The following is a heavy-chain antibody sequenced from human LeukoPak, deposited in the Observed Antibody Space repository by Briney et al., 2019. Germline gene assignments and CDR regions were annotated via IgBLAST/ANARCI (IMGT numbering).Heavy chain of an antibody. CDR2: ISGSGDSP. J-gene: IGHJ4*02. CDR1: EFTFTNYA. Sequence: GGSLRLSCAASEFTFTNYALSWVRQAPGKGLEWVSAISGSGDSPYYADSVKGRFTISRDNSKNTLYLQMNSLRAEDTAVYYCAKDLALQWTSDYWGQGTLVTVSS. CDR3: AKDLALQWTSDY. V-gene: IGHV3-23*01. D-gene: IGHD5-24*01.